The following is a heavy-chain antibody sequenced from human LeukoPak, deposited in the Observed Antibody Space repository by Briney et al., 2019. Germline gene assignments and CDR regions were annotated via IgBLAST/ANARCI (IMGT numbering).Heavy chain of an antibody. J-gene: IGHJ4*02. CDR1: GFTFSRYS. CDR2: ISGSSSYI. V-gene: IGHV3-21*04. Sequence: GGSLRLSCAASGFTFSRYSMNWVRQAPGKGLEWVSSISGSSSYIYYADSVKGRFTISRDNSKNTLYLQINSLRAEDMALYYCAKSSDGSTSFDQWGQGTLVTVSS. D-gene: IGHD2-2*01. CDR3: AKSSDGSTSFDQ.